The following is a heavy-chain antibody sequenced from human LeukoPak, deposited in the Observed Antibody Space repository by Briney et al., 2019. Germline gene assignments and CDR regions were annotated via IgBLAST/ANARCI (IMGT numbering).Heavy chain of an antibody. CDR3: AREVRGLDYYFDY. V-gene: IGHV4-61*08. J-gene: IGHJ4*02. D-gene: IGHD3-10*01. CDR1: GGSISSGDYY. CDR2: IYYSGST. Sequence: SQTLSLTCTVSGGSISSGDYYWSWIRQPPGKGLEWIGYIYYSGSTNYNPSLKSRVTISIDTSKNQFSLKLRSVTAADTAVYYCAREVRGLDYYFDYWGQGTLVTVSS.